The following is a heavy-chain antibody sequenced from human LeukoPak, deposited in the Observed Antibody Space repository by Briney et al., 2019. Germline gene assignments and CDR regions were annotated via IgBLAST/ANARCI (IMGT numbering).Heavy chain of an antibody. CDR2: ISGSGGST. Sequence: GGSLRLSCAASGFTFSSYAMSWVRQAPGKGLEWVSAISGSGGSTYYADSVKGRFTISRDNSKNTLYLQMNSLRAEDTAVYYCARAITMVRGVIVPSYFDDWGQGTLVTVSS. CDR3: ARAITMVRGVIVPSYFDD. J-gene: IGHJ4*02. D-gene: IGHD3-10*01. V-gene: IGHV3-23*01. CDR1: GFTFSSYA.